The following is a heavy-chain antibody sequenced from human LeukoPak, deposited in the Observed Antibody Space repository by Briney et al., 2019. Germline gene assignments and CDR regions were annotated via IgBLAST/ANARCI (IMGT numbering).Heavy chain of an antibody. CDR1: GYTLTELS. V-gene: IGHV1-24*01. CDR2: FDPEDGET. CDR3: ATVDGSYYFRRDAFDI. D-gene: IGHD1-26*01. Sequence: ASVKVSCKVSGYTLTELSMHWVRQAPGKGLEWMGGFDPEDGETIYAQKFQGRVTMTEDTSTDTAYMELSSPRSEDTAVYYCATVDGSYYFRRDAFDIWGQGTMVTVSS. J-gene: IGHJ3*02.